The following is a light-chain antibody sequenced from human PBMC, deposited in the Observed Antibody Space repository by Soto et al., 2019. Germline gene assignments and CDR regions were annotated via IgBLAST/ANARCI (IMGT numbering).Light chain of an antibody. CDR3: QQRSNWPLT. CDR2: DAS. CDR1: QSVSSY. J-gene: IGKJ4*01. V-gene: IGKV3-11*01. Sequence: EIVLTQSPATLSLSPGERATLSCSASQSVSSYLAWYQQRPGQAPRLLMYDASNRATGIPARFSGGGSGTDFTLTISSLEPEDFALYYCQQRSNWPLTFGGGTKVDIK.